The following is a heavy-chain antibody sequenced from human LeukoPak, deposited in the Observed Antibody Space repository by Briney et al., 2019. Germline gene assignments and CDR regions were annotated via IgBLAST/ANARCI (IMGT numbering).Heavy chain of an antibody. CDR3: ARAGTTVVPHYFDY. CDR2: IIPIFGTA. J-gene: IGHJ4*02. D-gene: IGHD4-23*01. Sequence: ASVKVSCRASGGTFSSYAISWVRQAPGQGLEWMGGIIPIFGTANYAQKFQGRVTITADESTSTAYMELSSLRSEDTAVYYCARAGTTVVPHYFDYWGQGTLVTVSS. V-gene: IGHV1-69*01. CDR1: GGTFSSYA.